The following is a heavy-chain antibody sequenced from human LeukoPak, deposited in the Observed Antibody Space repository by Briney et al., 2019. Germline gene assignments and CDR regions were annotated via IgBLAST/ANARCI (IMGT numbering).Heavy chain of an antibody. Sequence: ASVKVSCKASGYTFTGYYMHWVRQAPGQGLEWMGWINPNSGGTNYAQKFQGRVTMARDTSISTAYMELSRLRSDDTAVYYCAREAADPPKIFDYWGQGTLVTVSS. CDR1: GYTFTGYY. D-gene: IGHD6-13*01. CDR2: INPNSGGT. V-gene: IGHV1-2*02. CDR3: AREAADPPKIFDY. J-gene: IGHJ4*02.